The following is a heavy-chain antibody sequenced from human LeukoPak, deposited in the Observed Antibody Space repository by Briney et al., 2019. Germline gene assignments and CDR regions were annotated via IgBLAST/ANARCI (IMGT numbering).Heavy chain of an antibody. CDR1: GFIFSTYA. Sequence: PGGSLRLSCAASGFIFSTYAMTWVRQAPGKGLEWVSAISGSGMTTNYADSVKGRFTISRDNAKNSLYLQMNSLRAEDTAVHYCARDLTVIDYWGQGTLVTVSS. D-gene: IGHD3-16*02. J-gene: IGHJ4*02. CDR3: ARDLTVIDY. CDR2: ISGSGMTT. V-gene: IGHV3-23*01.